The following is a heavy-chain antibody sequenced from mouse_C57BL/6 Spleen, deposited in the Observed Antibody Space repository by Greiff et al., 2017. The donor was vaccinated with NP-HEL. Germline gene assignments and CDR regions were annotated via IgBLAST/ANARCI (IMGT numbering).Heavy chain of an antibody. V-gene: IGHV5-12*01. CDR3: ARHLTPGAMDY. Sequence: DVKLVESGGGLVQPGGSLKLSCAASGFTFSDYYMYWVRQTPEKRLEWVAYISNGGGSTYYPDTVKGRFTISRDNAKNTLYLQMSRLKSEDTAMYYCARHLTPGAMDYWGQGTSVTVSS. CDR1: GFTFSDYY. CDR2: ISNGGGST. D-gene: IGHD4-1*01. J-gene: IGHJ4*01.